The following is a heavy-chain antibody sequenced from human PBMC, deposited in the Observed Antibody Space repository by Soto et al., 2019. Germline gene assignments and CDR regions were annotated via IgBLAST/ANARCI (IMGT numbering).Heavy chain of an antibody. CDR1: GFTFSSYG. Sequence: GGSLRLSCAASGFTFSSYGMHWVRQAPGKGLEWVAVISYDGSNKYYADSVKGRFTISRDNSKNTLYLQMNGLRAEDTAVYYCARVAAQYDVFDIWGQGTMVTVSS. D-gene: IGHD6-6*01. V-gene: IGHV3-30*03. J-gene: IGHJ3*02. CDR3: ARVAAQYDVFDI. CDR2: ISYDGSNK.